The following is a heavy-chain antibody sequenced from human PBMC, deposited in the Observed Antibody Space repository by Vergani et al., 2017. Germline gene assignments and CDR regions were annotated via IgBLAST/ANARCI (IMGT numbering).Heavy chain of an antibody. CDR3: AKAGSVTSGSLQYNFYMDV. Sequence: QVQLAESGGGRVQPGRSLRLSCAASGFSFSSHAIHWVRQAPGKGLEWVAVISNDGSKKYYADSVKGRFTISRDNSKNTLDLQMNSLRTQDTAVYYCAKAGSVTSGSLQYNFYMDVWGKWTTVTVS. D-gene: IGHD3-10*01. CDR2: ISNDGSKK. V-gene: IGHV3-30*18. J-gene: IGHJ6*03. CDR1: GFSFSSHA.